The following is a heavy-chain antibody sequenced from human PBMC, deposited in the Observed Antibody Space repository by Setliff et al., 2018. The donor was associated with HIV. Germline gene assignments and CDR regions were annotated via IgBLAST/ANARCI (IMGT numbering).Heavy chain of an antibody. D-gene: IGHD5-12*01. J-gene: IGHJ4*02. CDR2: MYHTGST. CDR3: ARQPLYNDYDWRSYYFDY. Sequence: SETLSLTCAVSGYSIISDYYWGWIRQSPGKGLEWIGSMYHTGSTYYSPSLNSRFTISVDTSKNQFSLKLRSVTAADTAVYYCARQPLYNDYDWRSYYFDYWGQGSLVTVSS. CDR1: GYSIISDYY. V-gene: IGHV4-38-2*01.